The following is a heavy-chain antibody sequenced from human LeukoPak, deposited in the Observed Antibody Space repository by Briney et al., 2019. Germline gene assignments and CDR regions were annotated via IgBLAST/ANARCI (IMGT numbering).Heavy chain of an antibody. V-gene: IGHV3-33*01. Sequence: GRSLRLSCAASGFTFSSYGMHWVRQAPGKGLEWVAVIWYDGSNKYYADSVKGRFTISRDNSKNTLYLQMNSLRAEDTAVYYCARDVWSVLRYFDWLTLSYGMDVWGQGTTVTVSS. CDR3: ARDVWSVLRYFDWLTLSYGMDV. J-gene: IGHJ6*02. CDR2: IWYDGSNK. CDR1: GFTFSSYG. D-gene: IGHD3-9*01.